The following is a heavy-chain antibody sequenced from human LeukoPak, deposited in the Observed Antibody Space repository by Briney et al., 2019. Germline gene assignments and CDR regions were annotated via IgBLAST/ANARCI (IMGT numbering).Heavy chain of an antibody. Sequence: GGSLRLSCAASGFIFSDYYMSWIRQAPGKGLEWVSYISSTAGTEYYAESVKGRFTISRDNAKNSLYLQMNSLRAEDTAVYYCARVGGMEYSSSAYYYYYMDVWGKGTTVTVSS. D-gene: IGHD6-6*01. CDR1: GFIFSDYY. V-gene: IGHV3-11*01. J-gene: IGHJ6*03. CDR3: ARVGGMEYSSSAYYYYYMDV. CDR2: ISSTAGTE.